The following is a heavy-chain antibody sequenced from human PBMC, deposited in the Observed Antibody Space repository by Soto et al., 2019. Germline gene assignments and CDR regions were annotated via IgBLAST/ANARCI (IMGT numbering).Heavy chain of an antibody. CDR1: GYTFTSYG. CDR3: ARDTGYCTNGVCYNRSYDYIWGSKKDAFDI. V-gene: IGHV1-18*01. CDR2: ISAYNGNT. D-gene: IGHD2-8*01. Sequence: ASVKVSCKASGYTFTSYGISWVRQAPGQGLEWMGWISAYNGNTNYAQKLQGRVTMTTDTSTRTAYMELRSLRSDDTAVDYCARDTGYCTNGVCYNRSYDYIWGSKKDAFDIWGQGTMVTVSS. J-gene: IGHJ3*02.